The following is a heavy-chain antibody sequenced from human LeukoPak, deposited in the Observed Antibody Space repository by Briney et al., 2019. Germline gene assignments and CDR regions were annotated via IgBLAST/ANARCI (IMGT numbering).Heavy chain of an antibody. D-gene: IGHD3-16*01. CDR1: GGSFSGYY. CDR3: ARGWSRGTFDY. V-gene: IGHV4-34*01. Sequence: PSETLSLTCAVYGGSFSGYYWSWIRQPPGKGLEWIGETNHSGSTNYNPSLKSRVTISVDTSKNQFSLKLSSVTAADTAVYYCARGWSRGTFDYWGQGTLVTVSS. J-gene: IGHJ4*02. CDR2: TNHSGST.